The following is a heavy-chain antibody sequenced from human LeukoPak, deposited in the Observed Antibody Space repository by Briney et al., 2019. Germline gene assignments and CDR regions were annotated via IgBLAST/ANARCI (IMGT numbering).Heavy chain of an antibody. CDR1: GGSISSYY. D-gene: IGHD5-24*01. V-gene: IGHV4-59*12. CDR3: ARVVEMATATDY. J-gene: IGHJ4*02. CDR2: IYYSGST. Sequence: KTSETLSLTCTVSGGSISSYYWSWIRQPPGKGLEWIGYIYYSGSTNYNPSLKSRVTISVDTSKNQFSLKLSSVTAADTAVYYCARVVEMATATDYWGQGTLVTVSS.